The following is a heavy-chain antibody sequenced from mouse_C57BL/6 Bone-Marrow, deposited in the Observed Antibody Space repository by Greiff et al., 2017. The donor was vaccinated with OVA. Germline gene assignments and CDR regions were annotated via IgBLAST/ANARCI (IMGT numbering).Heavy chain of an antibody. J-gene: IGHJ1*03. D-gene: IGHD2-4*01. CDR2: IDPSDSYT. CDR1: GYTFTSYW. Sequence: QVQLQQPGAELVMPGASVKLSCKASGYTFTSYWMHWVKQRPGQGLEWIGEIDPSDSYTNSNQKFKGKSTLTVDKSSSTAYMQLSSLTSEDSAVYYCAIYDYDEDWYFDVWGTGTTVTVSA. CDR3: AIYDYDEDWYFDV. V-gene: IGHV1-69*01.